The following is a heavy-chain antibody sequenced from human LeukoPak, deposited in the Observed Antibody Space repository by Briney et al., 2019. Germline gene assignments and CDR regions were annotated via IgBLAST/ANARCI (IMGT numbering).Heavy chain of an antibody. CDR3: AREVVVVVAVYYFDY. Sequence: SQTLSLTCTVSGGSISSGDYYWSWIRQPPGKGLEWIGYIYYSGSTYYNPSPKSRVTISVDTSKNQFSLKLSSVTAADTAVYYCAREVVVVVAVYYFDYWGQGTLVTVSS. J-gene: IGHJ4*02. V-gene: IGHV4-30-4*01. CDR1: GGSISSGDYY. CDR2: IYYSGST. D-gene: IGHD2-15*01.